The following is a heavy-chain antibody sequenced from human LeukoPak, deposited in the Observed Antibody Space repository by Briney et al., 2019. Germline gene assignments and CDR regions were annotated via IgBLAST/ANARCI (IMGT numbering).Heavy chain of an antibody. Sequence: ASVKVSCKASGYTFTGYYMHWVRQAPGQGLEWMGWINPNSGGTNYSQKFQGKVTITRDTSTSTAYMELSSLRSEDTAVYYCARKSARDDAFDIWGQGTMVTVSS. CDR2: INPNSGGT. J-gene: IGHJ3*02. CDR3: ARKSARDDAFDI. CDR1: GYTFTGYY. V-gene: IGHV1-2*02. D-gene: IGHD3-3*01.